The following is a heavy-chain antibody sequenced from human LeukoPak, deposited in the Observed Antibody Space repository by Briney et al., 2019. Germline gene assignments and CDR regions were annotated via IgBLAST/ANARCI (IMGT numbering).Heavy chain of an antibody. CDR1: GYTFTGYY. J-gene: IGHJ6*03. D-gene: IGHD6-6*01. V-gene: IGHV1-2*02. Sequence: ASVKVSCKASGYTFTGYYMHWVRQAPGQGLEWMGWINPNSGGTNYAQKFQGRVTMTRDTSISTAYMELSRLRSDDTAVYYCARGVSSSSRPYYYYYYMDVWGKGTTVTVSS. CDR3: ARGVSSSSRPYYYYYYMDV. CDR2: INPNSGGT.